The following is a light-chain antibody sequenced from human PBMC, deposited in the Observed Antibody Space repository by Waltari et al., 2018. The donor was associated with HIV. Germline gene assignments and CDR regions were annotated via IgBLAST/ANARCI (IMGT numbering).Light chain of an antibody. J-gene: IGLJ2*01. CDR1: SSDVGGYNY. CDR3: SSYTSSSTLVV. CDR2: DVR. V-gene: IGLV2-14*03. Sequence: QSALTQPASVSGSPGQSITISCPGTSSDVGGYNYVSWDQQHPGKAPKLMIYDVRNRLAAVSNGFAGSKSGNTASLTSSGLQAEDEADYYCSSYTSSSTLVVFGGGTKLTVL.